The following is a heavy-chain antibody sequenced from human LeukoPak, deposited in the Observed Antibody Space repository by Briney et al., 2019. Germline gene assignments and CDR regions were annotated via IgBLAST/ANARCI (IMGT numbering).Heavy chain of an antibody. V-gene: IGHV3-7*01. CDR3: ARWDIVVVPAAYDY. Sequence: PGGSLRLSCAASGFTFSSYAMSWVRQAPGKGLEWVANIKQDGSEKYYVDSVKGRFTISRDNAKNSLYLQMNGLRAEDTAVYYCARWDIVVVPAAYDYWGQGTLVTVSS. CDR1: GFTFSSYA. J-gene: IGHJ4*02. D-gene: IGHD2-2*01. CDR2: IKQDGSEK.